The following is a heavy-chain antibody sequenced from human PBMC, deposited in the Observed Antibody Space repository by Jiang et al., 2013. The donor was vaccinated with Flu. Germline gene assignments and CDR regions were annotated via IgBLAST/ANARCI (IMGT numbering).Heavy chain of an antibody. D-gene: IGHD6-13*01. CDR3: ARHESSSWYGVGELDY. CDR1: GGSISSSSYY. CDR2: TYYSGST. J-gene: IGHJ4*02. V-gene: IGHV4-39*01. Sequence: TLSLTCTVSGGSISSSSYYWGWIRQPPGKGLEWIGSTYYSGSTYYNPSLKSRVTISVDTSKNQFSLKLSSVTAADTAVYYCARHESSSWYGVGELDYWGQGTLVTVSS.